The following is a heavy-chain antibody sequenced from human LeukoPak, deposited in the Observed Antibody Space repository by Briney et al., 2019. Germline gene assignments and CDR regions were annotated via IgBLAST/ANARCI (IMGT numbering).Heavy chain of an antibody. CDR3: AKPTLVRGLIAYSFDY. CDR2: ISYDGSNK. D-gene: IGHD3-10*01. CDR1: GFTFSQFD. Sequence: GGSLRLSCAASGFTFSQFDMHWVRQAPGKGLEWVTVISYDGSNKYFADSMKGRFTISRDNSKNPLYLQINSLRVEETAVYYCAKPTLVRGLIAYSFDYWGQGTLVTVSS. V-gene: IGHV3-30*18. J-gene: IGHJ4*02.